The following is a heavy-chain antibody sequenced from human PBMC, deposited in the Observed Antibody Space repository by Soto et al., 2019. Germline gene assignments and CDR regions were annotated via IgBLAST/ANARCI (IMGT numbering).Heavy chain of an antibody. Sequence: QVQLQQWGAGLLKPSETLSLTCAVYGGSFSGYYWSWIRQPPGKGLEWIGEINHSGSTNYNPSLKSRVTISVDTSKNQFSLKLSSVTAAETAVYYCASRRTSSWLYYYYGMDVWGQGTTVTVSS. CDR1: GGSFSGYY. J-gene: IGHJ6*02. D-gene: IGHD6-13*01. CDR3: ASRRTSSWLYYYYGMDV. V-gene: IGHV4-34*01. CDR2: INHSGST.